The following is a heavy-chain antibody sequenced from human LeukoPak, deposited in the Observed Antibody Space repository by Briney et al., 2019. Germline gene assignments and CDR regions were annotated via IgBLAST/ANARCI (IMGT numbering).Heavy chain of an antibody. D-gene: IGHD3-10*01. J-gene: IGHJ5*02. CDR2: IYYSGTT. CDR1: GGSISSYY. V-gene: IGHV4-59*01. Sequence: SETLSLTCTVSGGSISSYYWSWIRQPPGKGLEWIGYIYYSGTTNYNPSLKTRVTLSVDTSKNQFSLKLSSVTAADTAVYYCAREAPGNNWFDPWGQGTLVTVSS. CDR3: AREAPGNNWFDP.